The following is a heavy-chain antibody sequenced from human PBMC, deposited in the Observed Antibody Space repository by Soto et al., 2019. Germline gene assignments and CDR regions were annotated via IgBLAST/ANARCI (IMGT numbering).Heavy chain of an antibody. CDR2: ISSSGIT. Sequence: DVQLLESGGGLVQPGGSLRFSCAAPGINFLTYAMAWVRQAPGKGLEWVSVISSSGITYYADSVKGRFTISRDIPNSTLFLQMNSLRVEDTAVYYCTKMGTSIWYMDYFDYWGRGSLVTVSS. CDR1: GINFLTYA. J-gene: IGHJ4*02. D-gene: IGHD3-3*02. CDR3: TKMGTSIWYMDYFDY. V-gene: IGHV3-23*01.